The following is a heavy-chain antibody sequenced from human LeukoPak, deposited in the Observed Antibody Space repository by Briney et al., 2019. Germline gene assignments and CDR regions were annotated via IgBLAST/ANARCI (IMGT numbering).Heavy chain of an antibody. CDR2: IYYSGST. CDR1: AGSISSYY. J-gene: IGHJ4*02. V-gene: IGHV4-59*01. Sequence: SETLSLTCTVSAGSISSYYWSWLRQPPGKGLEWLGYIYYSGSTNYNPSLKSRVTISVDTSKNQFSLKLSSVTAADTAVYYCARLHLDSSCYYFDYWGQGTLVTVSS. D-gene: IGHD3-22*01. CDR3: ARLHLDSSCYYFDY.